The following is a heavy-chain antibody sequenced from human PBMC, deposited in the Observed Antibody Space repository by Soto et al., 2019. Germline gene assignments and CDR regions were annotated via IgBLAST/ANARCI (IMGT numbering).Heavy chain of an antibody. J-gene: IGHJ4*02. CDR1: GFTFSGSA. V-gene: IGHV3-73*02. CDR2: IRSKANSYAT. D-gene: IGHD3-9*01. CDR3: TRRIYDILTGYYKDY. Sequence: EVQLVESGGGLVQPGGSLKLSCAASGFTFSGSAMHWVRQASGKGLEWVGRIRSKANSYATAYAALVKGRFTISRDDSKNTAYLQMNSLKTEDTAVYYCTRRIYDILTGYYKDYWGQGTLVTVSS.